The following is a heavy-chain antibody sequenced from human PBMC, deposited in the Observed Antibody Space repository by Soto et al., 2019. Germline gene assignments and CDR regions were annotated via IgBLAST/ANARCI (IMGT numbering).Heavy chain of an antibody. J-gene: IGHJ4*02. CDR1: GYIFAGYY. CDR2: INPNGGAT. Sequence: QVQLVQSGAEVKMPGASVKVSCKASGYIFAGYYMAWVRQAPGQGLEWMGWINPNGGATHYPPKFQARATMTRDMSMTTAYMDLTRLASDDTAVYYFARVGYYDYFWGSYGVAHWGQGTLITVSS. D-gene: IGHD3-16*01. CDR3: ARVGYYDYFWGSYGVAH. V-gene: IGHV1-2*02.